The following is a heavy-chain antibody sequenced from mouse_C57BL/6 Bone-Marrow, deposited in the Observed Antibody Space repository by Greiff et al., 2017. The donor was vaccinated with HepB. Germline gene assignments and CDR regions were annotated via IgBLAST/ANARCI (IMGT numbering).Heavy chain of an antibody. CDR3: ARSRYSGSSYGFDY. Sequence: EVQLQQSGPELVKPGASVKMSCKASGYTFTDYNMHWVKQSHGKSLEWIGYINPNNGGTSYNQKFKGKATLTVNKSSSPAYMELRSLTSDDSAVYYCARSRYSGSSYGFDYWGQGTTLTVSS. D-gene: IGHD1-1*01. CDR1: GYTFTDYN. CDR2: INPNNGGT. V-gene: IGHV1-22*01. J-gene: IGHJ2*01.